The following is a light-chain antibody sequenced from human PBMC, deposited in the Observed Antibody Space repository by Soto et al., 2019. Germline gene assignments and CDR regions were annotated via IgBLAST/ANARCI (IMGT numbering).Light chain of an antibody. CDR2: GXX. V-gene: IGLV1-40*01. J-gene: IGLJ3*02. CDR1: SSNIGAGYD. CDR3: QSYDSSLSGWV. Sequence: QSVLTQPPSVSGAPGQRVTISCTGSSSNIGAGYDVHWYQQLPGKAPNPLIYGXXXRPXGXXXRXXGSKSGTSASLAITGLQAEXEXDYYCQSYDSSLSGWVFGGGTQLTVL.